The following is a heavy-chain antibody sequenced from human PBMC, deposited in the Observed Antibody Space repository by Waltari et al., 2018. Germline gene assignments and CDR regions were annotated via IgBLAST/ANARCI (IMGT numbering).Heavy chain of an antibody. CDR1: GFIFRTYW. CDR3: VRENIAAAGLES. D-gene: IGHD6-13*01. J-gene: IGHJ4*02. CDR2: INSEGSST. V-gene: IGHV3-74*01. Sequence: EVQLVESGGGLVQPGGSLRLSCVASGFIFRTYWMDWVRQAPGKGLVWVSRINSEGSSTTYADSVKGQFTISRDNAKNTLYLHMSSLRAEDTAVYYCVRENIAAAGLESWGQGTLVTVSS.